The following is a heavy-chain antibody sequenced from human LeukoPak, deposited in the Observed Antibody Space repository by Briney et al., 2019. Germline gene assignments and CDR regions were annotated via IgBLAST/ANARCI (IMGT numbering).Heavy chain of an antibody. CDR1: GYTFTSYG. J-gene: IGHJ6*02. CDR2: ISAYNGNT. CDR3: ARSIAAPDHYYYYGMDV. D-gene: IGHD6-25*01. Sequence: ASVRVSCKASGYTFTSYGISWVRQAPGQGLEWMGWISAYNGNTNYAQKLQGRVTMTTDTSTSTAYMELRSLRSDDTAVYYCARSIAAPDHYYYYGMDVWGQGTTVTVSS. V-gene: IGHV1-18*01.